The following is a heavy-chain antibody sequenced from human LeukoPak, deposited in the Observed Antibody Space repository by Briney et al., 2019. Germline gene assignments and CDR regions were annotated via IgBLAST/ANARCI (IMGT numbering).Heavy chain of an antibody. CDR1: GYTFTGYY. V-gene: IGHV1-2*02. Sequence: ASVKVSCKASGYTFTGYYMHWVRQAPGQGPEWMGWINPNSGGTNYAQKFQGRVTMTRDTSISTAYMELSRLRSDDTAVYYCARDLAVTATDFFDYWGQGTLVTVSS. J-gene: IGHJ4*02. CDR3: ARDLAVTATDFFDY. D-gene: IGHD5-18*01. CDR2: INPNSGGT.